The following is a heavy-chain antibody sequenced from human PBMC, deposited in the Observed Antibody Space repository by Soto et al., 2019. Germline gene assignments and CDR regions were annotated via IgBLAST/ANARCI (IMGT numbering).Heavy chain of an antibody. Sequence: PVRLSSTAAGFPFGDYAMSWVRQAPGKGLEWVGFIRSKAYGGTTEYAASVKGRFTISRDDSKSIAYLQMNSLKTEDTAVYYCTREAATSYYYHGMDVWGQGTTATVSS. CDR3: TREAATSYYYHGMDV. D-gene: IGHD6-13*01. J-gene: IGHJ6*02. CDR2: IRSKAYGGTT. CDR1: GFPFGDYA. V-gene: IGHV3-49*04.